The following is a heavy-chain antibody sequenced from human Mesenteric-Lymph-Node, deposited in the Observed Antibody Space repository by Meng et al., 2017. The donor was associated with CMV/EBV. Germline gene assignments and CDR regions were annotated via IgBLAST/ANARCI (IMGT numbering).Heavy chain of an antibody. Sequence: GGSLRLSCAASGFTFSSYWMHWVRQAPGKGLVWVSRINSDGSSTSYADSVKGRFTISRDNAKNTLYLQMNSLRAEDTAVYYCARDAPKEDKASAAAFDPWGQGTLVTVSS. J-gene: IGHJ5*02. CDR3: ARDAPKEDKASAAAFDP. CDR2: INSDGSST. D-gene: IGHD6-13*01. CDR1: GFTFSSYW. V-gene: IGHV3-74*01.